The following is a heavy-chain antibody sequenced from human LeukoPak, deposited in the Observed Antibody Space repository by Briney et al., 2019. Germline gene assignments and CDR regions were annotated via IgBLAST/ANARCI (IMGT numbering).Heavy chain of an antibody. D-gene: IGHD3-10*01. V-gene: IGHV4-34*01. CDR2: INHSGST. CDR1: GGSFSGYY. J-gene: IGHJ4*02. CDR3: ARDHGSGSYYRANPNPFDY. Sequence: SETLSLTCAVYGGSFSGYYWSWIRQPPGKGLEWIGEINHSGSTNYNPSLKSRVIISVDTSKNQFSLKLSSVTAADTAVYYCARDHGSGSYYRANPNPFDYWGQGTLVTVSS.